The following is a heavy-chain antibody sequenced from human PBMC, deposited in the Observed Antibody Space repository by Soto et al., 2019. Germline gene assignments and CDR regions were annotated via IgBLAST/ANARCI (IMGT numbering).Heavy chain of an antibody. CDR1: GFTVSSYW. CDR2: IKSDGSST. V-gene: IGHV3-74*01. D-gene: IGHD2-15*01. Sequence: GESLKISCAASGFTVSSYWMHWVRQAPGKGLVWVSRIKSDGSSTSYADSVKGRFTISRDTAKNTLYLQMNSLRAEDTAVYYCAREACSGGSCFSFGQEYWGQGTLVTVSS. CDR3: AREACSGGSCFSFGQEY. J-gene: IGHJ4*02.